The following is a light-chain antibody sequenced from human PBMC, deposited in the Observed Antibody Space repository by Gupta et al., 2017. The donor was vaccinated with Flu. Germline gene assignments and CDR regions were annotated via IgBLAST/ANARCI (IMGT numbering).Light chain of an antibody. J-gene: IGKJ3*01. CDR2: DAS. V-gene: IGKV3-11*01. CDR1: HSIGTF. CDR3: QQRINGSPPFT. Sequence: EVVLTQSPATLSLSPGERATLSCRASHSIGTFLAWYQHKPGLAPRLLIHDASKRASGVPARFSGSGSGTDFTLTISSLEPDDLAVYFCQQRINGSPPFTFGHGTKLDI.